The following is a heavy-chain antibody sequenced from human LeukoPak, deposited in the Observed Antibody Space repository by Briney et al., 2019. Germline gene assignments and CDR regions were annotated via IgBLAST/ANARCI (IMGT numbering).Heavy chain of an antibody. CDR1: GSIFTTHW. D-gene: IGHD6-6*01. J-gene: IGHJ4*02. V-gene: IGHV5-51*01. CDR2: IYPAASDT. CDR3: ARPRREVAALDY. Sequence: GGARDISGQASGSIFTTHWIGGAGREPGKGREGMGIIYPAASDTTSSPSFQGQVTISADQSSHTTYLQWSSLKASDTAIYYCARPRREVAALDYWGQGTLVTVSS.